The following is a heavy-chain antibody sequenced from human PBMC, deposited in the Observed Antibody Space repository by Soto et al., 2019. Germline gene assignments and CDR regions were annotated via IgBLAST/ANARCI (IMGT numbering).Heavy chain of an antibody. CDR2: IYYSGST. Sequence: SATLSLTCTVSGGSVSSGSYYWSWIRQPPGQGLEWIGYIYYSGSTNYNPSLKSRVTISVDTSKNQFSLKLSSVTAADRAGYYCAREWYTKHDDAFESWGQGKMVTV. D-gene: IGHD1-1*01. J-gene: IGHJ3*02. CDR1: GGSVSSGSYY. V-gene: IGHV4-61*01. CDR3: AREWYTKHDDAFES.